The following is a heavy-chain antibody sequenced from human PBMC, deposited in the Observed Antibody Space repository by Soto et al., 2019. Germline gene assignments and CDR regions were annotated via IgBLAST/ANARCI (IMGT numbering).Heavy chain of an antibody. Sequence: QVQLEESGGGVVQPGRSLRLSCKASGFTFTSYGMHWVRQAPGKGLEWVALISYDGSDKLYADSVEGRFTISRDNSKNTVYLQMNSLRIEDTAMYHCGKFSDIEVPGIGDWFDPWGQGTLVTVTS. D-gene: IGHD6-19*01. CDR2: ISYDGSDK. CDR1: GFTFTSYG. V-gene: IGHV3-30*18. J-gene: IGHJ5*02. CDR3: GKFSDIEVPGIGDWFDP.